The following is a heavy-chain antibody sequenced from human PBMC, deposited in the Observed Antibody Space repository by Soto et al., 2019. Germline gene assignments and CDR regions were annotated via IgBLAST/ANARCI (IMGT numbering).Heavy chain of an antibody. D-gene: IGHD5-12*01. Sequence: PGGSLRLSCAASGFTFSSYGMHWVRQAPGKGLEWVAVISYDGSNKYYADSVKGRFTISRDNSKNTLYLQMNSLRAEDTAVYYCAKASDIVATIKGEGWYYYYGMDVWGQGTTVTVSS. J-gene: IGHJ6*02. CDR2: ISYDGSNK. CDR1: GFTFSSYG. CDR3: AKASDIVATIKGEGWYYYYGMDV. V-gene: IGHV3-30*18.